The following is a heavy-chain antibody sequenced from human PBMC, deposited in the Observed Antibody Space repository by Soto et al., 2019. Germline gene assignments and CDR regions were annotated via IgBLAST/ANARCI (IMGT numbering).Heavy chain of an antibody. CDR2: IYWDDDK. CDR3: AHRPHLQTGTTFDY. Sequence: SGPTLVNPPQTLTLTCTFSGFSLSTSGVGVGWIRQPPGKALEWLALIYWDDDKRYSPSLKSRPTITKDTSKNQVVLTMTNMDPVDTATYYCAHRPHLQTGTTFDYWGQGTLVTVSS. J-gene: IGHJ4*02. D-gene: IGHD1-1*01. CDR1: GFSLSTSGVG. V-gene: IGHV2-5*02.